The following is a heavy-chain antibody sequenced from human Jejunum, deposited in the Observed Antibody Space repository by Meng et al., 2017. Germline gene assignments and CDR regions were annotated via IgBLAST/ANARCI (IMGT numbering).Heavy chain of an antibody. Sequence: QVQLQEWGPGPVKPSQSLSLTCSVSGDFSSRSDYYWSWIRQPPGKGLEWIGYTSYSGSTYFNPSLKSRVTISVDGSKNQFSLKLTSVTAADRAVYHCVRGPHYYSWSGLDFWGQGALVTVSS. V-gene: IGHV4-30-4*01. CDR3: VRGPHYYSWSGLDF. J-gene: IGHJ4*02. D-gene: IGHD3-3*01. CDR1: GDFSSRSDYY. CDR2: TSYSGST.